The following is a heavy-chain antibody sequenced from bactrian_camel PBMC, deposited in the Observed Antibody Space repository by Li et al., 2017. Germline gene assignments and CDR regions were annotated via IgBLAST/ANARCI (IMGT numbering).Heavy chain of an antibody. V-gene: IGHV3S53*01. J-gene: IGHJ4*01. Sequence: QVQLVESGGGSVQAGGSLRLSCTASESGYTISTYCMGWFRQAPGKEREGVANLDMGGSTTYADSVKGRFTISQDATNTVHLQMNNLKAEDTAIYYCAADIGMMSGDCRPNYWGQGTQVTVS. CDR3: AADIGMMSGDCRPNY. D-gene: IGHD7*01. CDR1: ESGYTISTYC. CDR2: LDMGGST.